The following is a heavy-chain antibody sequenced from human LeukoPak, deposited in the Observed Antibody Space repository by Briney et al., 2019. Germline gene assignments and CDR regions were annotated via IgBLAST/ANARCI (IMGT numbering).Heavy chain of an antibody. Sequence: SETLSLTCGVYGGSFSGYYWTWIRQSPGMGLEWIGEVIHTGRTNYNPSLTSRVSISVDTSKNQFSLELSSVTAADTAVYYCARGILVTVYAAFDYWGQGALVTASS. D-gene: IGHD2/OR15-2a*01. CDR2: VIHTGRT. V-gene: IGHV4-34*01. CDR1: GGSFSGYY. CDR3: ARGILVTVYAAFDY. J-gene: IGHJ4*02.